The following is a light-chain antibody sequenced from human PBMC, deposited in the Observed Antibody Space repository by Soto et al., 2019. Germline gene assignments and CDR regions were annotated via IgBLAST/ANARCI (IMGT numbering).Light chain of an antibody. Sequence: EIVLTQSPGTLSFSPGERATLTCRASQSVFSSYLAWFQQKPGQAPRLLIYGASSRATGIPDRFSGSGSGTDFTLTISRLEPEDFAVYYCQQYGNAPFTFGPGKKVDIK. CDR1: QSVFSSY. CDR3: QQYGNAPFT. CDR2: GAS. J-gene: IGKJ3*01. V-gene: IGKV3-20*01.